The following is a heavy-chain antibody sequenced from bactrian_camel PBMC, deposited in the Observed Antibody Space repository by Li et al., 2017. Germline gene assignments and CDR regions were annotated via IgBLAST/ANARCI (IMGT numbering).Heavy chain of an antibody. J-gene: IGHJ4*01. V-gene: IGHV3S40*01. CDR2: IYTGLGDT. D-gene: IGHD6*01. Sequence: EVQLVESGGGSVQAGGSLRLSCAASGFRYSSKCVAWFRRAPGKEREGVAGIYTGLGDTYYADSVKGRFTISLDNAKNTVYLQMNNLSPEDTGMYYCTAGVMAGNWDDWGQGTQVTVS. CDR3: TAGVMAGNWDD. CDR1: GFRYSSKC.